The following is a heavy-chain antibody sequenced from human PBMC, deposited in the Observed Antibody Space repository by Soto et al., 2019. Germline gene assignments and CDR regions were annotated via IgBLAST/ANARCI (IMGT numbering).Heavy chain of an antibody. J-gene: IGHJ6*03. D-gene: IGHD1-1*01. CDR2: ISPGGDST. CDR1: GFNFNIYA. Sequence: EVQLLESGGGLVQPGGSLRLSCAASGFNFNIYAMTWVRQAPGKGLEWVSTISPGGDSTYFADSVKGRVTISRDNSKNTLSVQMTRLRAEDTATYFCAKALGNPSYYYCMDVWGTGTTVTVSS. V-gene: IGHV3-23*01. CDR3: AKALGNPSYYYCMDV.